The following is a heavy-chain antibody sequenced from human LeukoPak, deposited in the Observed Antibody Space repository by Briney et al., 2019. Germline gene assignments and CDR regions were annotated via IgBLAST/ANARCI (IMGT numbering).Heavy chain of an antibody. CDR3: ARASGGYSGYIYFDY. D-gene: IGHD5-12*01. V-gene: IGHV1-69*13. Sequence: SVKVSCKASGGTFSSCAISWVRQAPGQGLEWMGGIIPIFGTANYAQKFQGRVTITADESTSTAYMELSSLRSEDTAVYYCARASGGYSGYIYFDYWGQGTLVTVSS. CDR2: IIPIFGTA. CDR1: GGTFSSCA. J-gene: IGHJ4*02.